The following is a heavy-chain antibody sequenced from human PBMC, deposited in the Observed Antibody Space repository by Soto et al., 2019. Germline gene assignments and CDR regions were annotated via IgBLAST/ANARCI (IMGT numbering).Heavy chain of an antibody. CDR1: DGFISSSNY. J-gene: IGHJ4*02. Sequence: QVQLQESGPGLVKPSGTLSLTCAVSDGFISSSNYWSWVRQPPGKGLEWIGQVYHNGGPSYNPSLKKWGNLANRQFQNPVPPDPNAGTPGETGVLLWVGNGGRLFDYWGPGHLVTVSS. D-gene: IGHD3-16*01. V-gene: IGHV4-4*02. CDR3: VGNGGRLFDY. CDR2: VYHNGGP.